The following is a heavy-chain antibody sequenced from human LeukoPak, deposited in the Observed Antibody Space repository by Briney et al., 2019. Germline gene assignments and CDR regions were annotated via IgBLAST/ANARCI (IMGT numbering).Heavy chain of an antibody. Sequence: HPGGSLRLSCAASGFTFSKYDMHWVRQATGKGLEWVSAIGTVDDTYSPGSVKGRFTISRENAKNSLYLQMNSLRAEDTAVYYCAKEFDSSGVYFDYWGQGTLVTVSS. D-gene: IGHD3-22*01. V-gene: IGHV3-13*01. CDR3: AKEFDSSGVYFDY. J-gene: IGHJ4*02. CDR1: GFTFSKYD. CDR2: IGTVDDT.